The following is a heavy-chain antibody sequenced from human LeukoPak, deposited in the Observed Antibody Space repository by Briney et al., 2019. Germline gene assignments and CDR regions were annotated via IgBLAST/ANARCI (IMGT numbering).Heavy chain of an antibody. CDR1: GFTFNSYW. J-gene: IGHJ5*02. V-gene: IGHV3-74*01. D-gene: IGHD2-2*02. CDR2: INSDGSST. Sequence: GGSLRLSCAASGFTFNSYWMHWVRQAPGKGLVWVSRINSDGSSTNYADSVKGRFTISRDNAKNTLYLQMNSLRAEDTAVYYCTRTYCSSTSCYTELFDPWGQGTLVTVSS. CDR3: TRTYCSSTSCYTELFDP.